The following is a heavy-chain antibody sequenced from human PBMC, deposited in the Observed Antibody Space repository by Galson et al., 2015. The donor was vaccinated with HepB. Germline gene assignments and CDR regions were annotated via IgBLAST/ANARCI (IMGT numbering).Heavy chain of an antibody. CDR3: AAGVTGYSYGYDYYYYGLDV. V-gene: IGHV1-58*01. J-gene: IGHJ6*02. CDR1: GFNFTSPA. CDR2: IVGGSGNT. Sequence: SVKVSCKASGFNFTSPAVQWVRQARGQRLEWIGWIVGGSGNTNYAQRFQERVTITRDMSTTTAYMELSSLRSEDTAVYYCAAGVTGYSYGYDYYYYGLDVWGQGTTVTVSS. D-gene: IGHD5-18*01.